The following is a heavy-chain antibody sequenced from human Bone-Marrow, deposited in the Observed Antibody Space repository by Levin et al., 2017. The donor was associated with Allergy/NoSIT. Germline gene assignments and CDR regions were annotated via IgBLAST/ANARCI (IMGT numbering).Heavy chain of an antibody. J-gene: IGHJ4*01. V-gene: IGHV3-23*01. D-gene: IGHD3-10*01. CDR1: GFTFDNYA. CDR2: ISGSGDRM. Sequence: GGSLRLSCAASGFTFDNYAMNWVRQAPGKGLEWISGISGSGDRMYHAESVKGRFLMSRDSSTNTLYLHMNSLRAEDTAVYYCAKSSGFYYKSNFDYWGQGTLVTVSS. CDR3: AKSSGFYYKSNFDY.